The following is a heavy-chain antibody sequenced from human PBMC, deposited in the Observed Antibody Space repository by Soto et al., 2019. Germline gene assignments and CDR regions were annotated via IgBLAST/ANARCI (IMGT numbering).Heavy chain of an antibody. CDR3: ARGTLGSGWYTYYYYGMDV. CDR2: INHSGIT. Sequence: SATRYLTCAVDGGSFSGYYWSWIRPPPGKGLEWIGEINHSGITNYNPSLNSRFTISVXTXKNQFSLKLSXLTAADTAVCYCARGTLGSGWYTYYYYGMDVWGQGTTVTVSS. CDR1: GGSFSGYY. V-gene: IGHV4-34*01. J-gene: IGHJ6*02. D-gene: IGHD6-19*01.